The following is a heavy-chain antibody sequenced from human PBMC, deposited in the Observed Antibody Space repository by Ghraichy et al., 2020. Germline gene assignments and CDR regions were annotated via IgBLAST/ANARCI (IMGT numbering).Heavy chain of an antibody. Sequence: SETLSLTCTVSGGSISSYYWSWIRQPPGKGLEWIGYIYYSGSTNYNPSLKSRVTISVDTSKNQFSLKLSSVTAADTAVYYCARGDGGGYSYADFDYWGQGTLVTVSS. D-gene: IGHD5-18*01. CDR3: ARGDGGGYSYADFDY. J-gene: IGHJ4*02. V-gene: IGHV4-59*01. CDR2: IYYSGST. CDR1: GGSISSYY.